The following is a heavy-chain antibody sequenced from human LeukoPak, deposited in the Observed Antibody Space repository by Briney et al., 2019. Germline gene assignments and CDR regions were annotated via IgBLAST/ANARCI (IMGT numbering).Heavy chain of an antibody. J-gene: IGHJ3*02. V-gene: IGHV3-66*01. CDR3: ARAMVRGAGGAFDI. CDR2: IYSGGST. D-gene: IGHD3-10*01. Sequence: GGSLRLACAASVLTVSSNYMRWVRQAPVKGLEWVSVIYSGGSTYYADSVKGRFTISRDYSKNTLYLQMNSLRAEDTAVYYCARAMVRGAGGAFDIWGQGTMVTVSS. CDR1: VLTVSSNY.